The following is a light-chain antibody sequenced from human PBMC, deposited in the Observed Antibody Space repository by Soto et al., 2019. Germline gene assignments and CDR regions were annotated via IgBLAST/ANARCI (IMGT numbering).Light chain of an antibody. Sequence: IVMTQSPATLSVSPGESATLSCRASQSMSDNLAWYLQTLGQAPRLLIYGASTRATGVPDRFSGSGSGTEFTLTISCLQSEDFAVYYCQRYKNWPLTFGGGTKVEIK. CDR3: QRYKNWPLT. V-gene: IGKV3-15*01. CDR2: GAS. CDR1: QSMSDN. J-gene: IGKJ4*01.